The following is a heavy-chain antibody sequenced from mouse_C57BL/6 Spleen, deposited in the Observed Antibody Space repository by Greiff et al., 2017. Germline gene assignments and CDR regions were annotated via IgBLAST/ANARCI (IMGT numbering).Heavy chain of an antibody. D-gene: IGHD2-2*01. Sequence: VQRVESGAELARPGASVKLSCKASGYTFTSYGISWVKQRTGQGLEWIGEIYPRSGNTYYNEKFKGKATLTADKSSSTAYMELRSLTSEDSAVYFCARSKGYDDGYAMDYWGQGTSVTVSS. CDR2: IYPRSGNT. J-gene: IGHJ4*01. CDR1: GYTFTSYG. CDR3: ARSKGYDDGYAMDY. V-gene: IGHV1-81*01.